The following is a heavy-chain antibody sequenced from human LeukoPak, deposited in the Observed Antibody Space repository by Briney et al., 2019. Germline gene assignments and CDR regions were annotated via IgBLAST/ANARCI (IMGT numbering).Heavy chain of an antibody. V-gene: IGHV3-7*01. Sequence: GGSLRLYCAASEFTFSSYWMSWVRQAPGKGLEWVANIKQDGGQIYYLESVKGRFTVSRDNAKNSLYLQMNSLRAEDTAVYYCARLGARQMLEYWGQGTLVTVSS. CDR3: ARLGARQMLEY. CDR2: IKQDGGQI. J-gene: IGHJ4*02. CDR1: EFTFSSYW. D-gene: IGHD4-17*01.